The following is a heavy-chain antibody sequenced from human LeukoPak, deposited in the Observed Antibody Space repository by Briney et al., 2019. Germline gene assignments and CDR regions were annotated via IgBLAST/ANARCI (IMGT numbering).Heavy chain of an antibody. V-gene: IGHV3-53*01. CDR3: ARVSPSIAAFSY. J-gene: IGHJ4*02. Sequence: GGSLRLSCAASGFTVSSNYMSWVRQAPGKGLEWVSVIYSGGSTYYAGSVKGRFTISRDNSKNTLYLQMNSLRAEDTAVYYCARVSPSIAAFSYWGQGTLVTVSS. CDR2: IYSGGST. D-gene: IGHD6-6*01. CDR1: GFTVSSNY.